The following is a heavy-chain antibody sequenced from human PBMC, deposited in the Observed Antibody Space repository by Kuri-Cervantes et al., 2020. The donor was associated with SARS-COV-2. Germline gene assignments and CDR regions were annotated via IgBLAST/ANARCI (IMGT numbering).Heavy chain of an antibody. D-gene: IGHD3-10*01. J-gene: IGHJ5*02. Sequence: SVKVSCKASGGTFSSYTISWVRQAPGQGLEWMGRIIPILGIANYAQKFQGRATITADKSTSTAYMELNSLRSEDTAVYYCATNYYGSGSYYKIGFDPWGQGTLVTVSS. V-gene: IGHV1-69*02. CDR1: GGTFSSYT. CDR2: IIPILGIA. CDR3: ATNYYGSGSYYKIGFDP.